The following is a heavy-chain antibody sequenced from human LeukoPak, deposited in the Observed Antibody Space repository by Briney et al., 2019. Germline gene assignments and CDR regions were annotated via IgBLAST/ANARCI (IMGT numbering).Heavy chain of an antibody. Sequence: SETLSLTCAVYGGSFSGYYWSWIRQPPGKGLEWIGEINHSGSTNYNPSLKSRVTISVDTSKNQFSLKLSSVTAADTAVYYCARAYDFWSGYYGYWGQGTLVTVSS. D-gene: IGHD3-3*01. J-gene: IGHJ4*02. V-gene: IGHV4-34*01. CDR1: GGSFSGYY. CDR2: INHSGST. CDR3: ARAYDFWSGYYGY.